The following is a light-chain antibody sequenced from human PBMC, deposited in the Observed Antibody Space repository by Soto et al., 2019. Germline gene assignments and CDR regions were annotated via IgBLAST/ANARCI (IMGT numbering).Light chain of an antibody. CDR2: DVS. J-gene: IGLJ1*01. V-gene: IGLV2-11*01. CDR3: CSYAGTTHV. CDR1: SSDIGGYNY. Sequence: QSVLTQPPSESGSPGQSVTISCTGTSSDIGGYNYVSWYQQLPGKAPKLMIYDVSKRPSGVPDRFSGSNSGNTASLTISGLQAEDEADYYCCSYAGTTHVFGTGTKLTVL.